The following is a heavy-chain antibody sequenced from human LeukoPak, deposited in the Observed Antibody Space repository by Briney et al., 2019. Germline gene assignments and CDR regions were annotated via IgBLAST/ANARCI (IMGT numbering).Heavy chain of an antibody. CDR2: MNPYNGNT. Sequence: ALVKVSCKASGYTFTNYGINWVRQATGQGLEWMAWMNPYNGNTGFAQKFQDRVTLTRNTSISTAYMELRGLRFEDTAVYYCARGKESGIEVAGRWGQGTLVTVSS. CDR3: ARGKESGIEVAGR. J-gene: IGHJ4*02. CDR1: GYTFTNYG. V-gene: IGHV1-8*01. D-gene: IGHD6-19*01.